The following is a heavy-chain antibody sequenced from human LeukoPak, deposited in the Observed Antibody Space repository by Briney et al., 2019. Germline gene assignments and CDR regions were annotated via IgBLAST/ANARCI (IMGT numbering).Heavy chain of an antibody. V-gene: IGHV4-61*02. D-gene: IGHD3-22*01. CDR1: GNSISSGDNY. J-gene: IGHJ4*02. Sequence: SQTLSLTCTVSGNSISSGDNYWSWIRQPAGKGLEWIGRIYTSGSTNYNPSLKSRVTISGDTSKNQFSLRLSSVTAADTAVYYCARASYSYDINGWVPFDYWGQGTLVTVSS. CDR2: IYTSGST. CDR3: ARASYSYDINGWVPFDY.